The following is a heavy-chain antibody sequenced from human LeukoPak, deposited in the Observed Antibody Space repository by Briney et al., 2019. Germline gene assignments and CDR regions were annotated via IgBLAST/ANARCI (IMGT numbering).Heavy chain of an antibody. Sequence: SETLSLTCTVSGDSITRHYWSWIRQPPGKGLEWIGYIYYSGSTNYNPSLKSRVTISVDTSKNQFSLKLSSVTAADTAVYYCARDLCSGGSCYSDYWGQGTLVTVSS. D-gene: IGHD2-15*01. CDR1: GDSITRHY. CDR3: ARDLCSGGSCYSDY. CDR2: IYYSGST. J-gene: IGHJ4*02. V-gene: IGHV4-59*11.